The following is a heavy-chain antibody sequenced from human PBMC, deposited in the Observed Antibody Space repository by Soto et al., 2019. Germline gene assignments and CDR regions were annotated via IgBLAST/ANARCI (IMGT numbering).Heavy chain of an antibody. CDR2: IIPIFGTA. V-gene: IGHV1-69*01. Sequence: QVQLVQSGAEVKKPGSSVKVSCKASGGTFSSYAISWVRQAPGQGLEWMGGIIPIFGTANYAQKFQGRVTITADESTSTAYMELSSLRSEDTAVYYCARGGMVDSNYYYYYGMDVWGQGTTVTVSS. CDR3: ARGGMVDSNYYYYYGMDV. D-gene: IGHD4-4*01. CDR1: GGTFSSYA. J-gene: IGHJ6*02.